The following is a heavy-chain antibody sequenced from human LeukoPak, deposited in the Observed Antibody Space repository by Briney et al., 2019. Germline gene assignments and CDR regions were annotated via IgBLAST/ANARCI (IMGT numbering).Heavy chain of an antibody. J-gene: IGHJ3*01. CDR1: GFTFSSYV. CDR3: DKGRPNYFDWLGCDFDV. CDR2: ISGKGSSK. V-gene: IGHV3-23*01. D-gene: IGHD3-9*01. Sequence: GGSLRLSCAASGFTFSSYVLSWVREAPGKGLEWWSTISGKGSSKYYADSVKDRFPISGDHSKNTVYMQMNSLREEDTAVYFCDKGRPNYFDWLGCDFDVWGQGTKATVS.